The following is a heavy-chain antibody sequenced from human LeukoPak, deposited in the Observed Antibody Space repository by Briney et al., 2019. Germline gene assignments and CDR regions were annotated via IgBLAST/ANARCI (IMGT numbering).Heavy chain of an antibody. J-gene: IGHJ4*02. CDR3: AREGPMLRGVIGGKIDY. Sequence: GGPLRLSCAASGFTFSSYAMSWVRQAPGKGLEWVSAISGSGGSTYYTDSVKGRFTISRDNAKNSLYLQMNSLRADDTAVYYCAREGPMLRGVIGGKIDYWGQGTVVTVSS. CDR1: GFTFSSYA. V-gene: IGHV3-23*01. CDR2: ISGSGGST. D-gene: IGHD3-10*01.